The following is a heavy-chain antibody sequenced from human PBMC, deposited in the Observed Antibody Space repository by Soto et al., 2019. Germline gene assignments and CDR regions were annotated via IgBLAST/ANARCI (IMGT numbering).Heavy chain of an antibody. CDR1: GGSISSSSYY. CDR3: ARRLFVVVPAAHAYYFDY. CDR2: IYYSGST. D-gene: IGHD2-2*01. J-gene: IGHJ4*02. Sequence: QLQLQESGPGLVKPSETLSLTCTVSGGSISSSSYYWGWIRQPPGKGLDWMGSIYYSGSTYYNPSLTSRVTIAVDTSKHQFALKLSSVTAADTAVYYCARRLFVVVPAAHAYYFDYWGQGTLVTVSS. V-gene: IGHV4-39*01.